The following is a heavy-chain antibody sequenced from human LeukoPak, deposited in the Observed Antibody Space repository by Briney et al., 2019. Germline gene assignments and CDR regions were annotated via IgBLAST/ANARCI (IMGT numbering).Heavy chain of an antibody. CDR2: IYSSGST. J-gene: IGHJ3*02. D-gene: IGHD5/OR15-5a*01. CDR3: ARGRALYEPSENAFDI. CDR1: GGSIISYY. Sequence: PSETLSLTCTVSGGSIISYYWSWIRQPAGKGLEWIGRIYSSGSTNYSPSLKSRVTISVDTSKNQFSLKLSSVTAADTAVYYCARGRALYEPSENAFDIWGQGTMVTVSS. V-gene: IGHV4-4*07.